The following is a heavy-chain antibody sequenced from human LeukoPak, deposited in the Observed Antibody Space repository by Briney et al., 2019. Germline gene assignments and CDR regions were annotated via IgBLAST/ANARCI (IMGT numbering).Heavy chain of an antibody. V-gene: IGHV3-9*01. CDR1: GFTFDDYA. D-gene: IGHD3-10*01. CDR3: AKDKGSGSYSHYYYGMDV. CDR2: ISWNSGSI. J-gene: IGHJ6*04. Sequence: GGSLRLSCAASGFTFDDYAMHWVRQAPGKDLEWVSGISWNSGSIGYADSAKGRFTISRDNAKNSLYLQMNSLRAEDTALYYCAKDKGSGSYSHYYYGMDVWGKGTTVTVSS.